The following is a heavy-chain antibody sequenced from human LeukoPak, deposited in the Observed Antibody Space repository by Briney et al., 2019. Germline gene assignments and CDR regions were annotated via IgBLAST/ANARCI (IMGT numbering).Heavy chain of an antibody. D-gene: IGHD3-3*01. V-gene: IGHV1-69*06. CDR2: IIPIFGTV. CDR3: ARERITIFGVVRGDFDY. J-gene: IGHJ4*02. CDR1: GGTFSSYA. Sequence: GASVKVSCKASGGTFSSYAISWVRQAPGQGLEWMGGIIPIFGTVNYAQKFQGRVTITADKSTSTAYMELSSLRSEDTAVYYCARERITIFGVVRGDFDYWGQGTLVTVSS.